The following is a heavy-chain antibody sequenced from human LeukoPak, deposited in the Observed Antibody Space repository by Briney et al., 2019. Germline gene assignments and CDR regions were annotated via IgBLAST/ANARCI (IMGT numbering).Heavy chain of an antibody. J-gene: IGHJ6*04. CDR2: ISSSGSTI. CDR3: AELGITMIGGV. CDR1: GFSFSSYE. D-gene: IGHD3-10*02. Sequence: GGSLRLSCAASGFSFSSYEMNWVRQAPGKGLEWVSYISSSGSTIYYADSVKGRFTISRDNAKNSLYLQMNSLRAEDTAVYYCAELGITMIGGVWGKGTTVTTSS. V-gene: IGHV3-48*03.